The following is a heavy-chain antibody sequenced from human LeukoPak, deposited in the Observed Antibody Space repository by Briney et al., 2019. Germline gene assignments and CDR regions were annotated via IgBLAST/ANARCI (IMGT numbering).Heavy chain of an antibody. Sequence: SGPTLVKPTQTLTLTCTFSGFSLSASGVGVGWIRQPPGKALEWLALIYWNDDKRYSPSLKSRLTITKDTSKNQVVLTMTNMDPVDTATYYCAHEGYYQGYFDYWGQGTLVTVSS. CDR2: IYWNDDK. V-gene: IGHV2-5*01. CDR3: AHEGYYQGYFDY. J-gene: IGHJ4*02. CDR1: GFSLSASGVG. D-gene: IGHD3-22*01.